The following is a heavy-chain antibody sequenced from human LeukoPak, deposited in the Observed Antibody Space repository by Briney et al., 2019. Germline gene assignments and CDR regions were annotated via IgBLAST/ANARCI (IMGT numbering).Heavy chain of an antibody. CDR2: MNPNSGNT. Sequence: ASVKVSCKASGYTFNSYDINWVRQATGQGLEWMGWMNPNSGNTGSAQKFQGRVTMTGNTSISTAYMELSSLRSEDTAVYYCTRAPPSRLLWFGEVGGYYFDYWGQGTLVTVSS. CDR3: TRAPPSRLLWFGEVGGYYFDY. CDR1: GYTFNSYD. V-gene: IGHV1-8*01. J-gene: IGHJ4*02. D-gene: IGHD3-10*01.